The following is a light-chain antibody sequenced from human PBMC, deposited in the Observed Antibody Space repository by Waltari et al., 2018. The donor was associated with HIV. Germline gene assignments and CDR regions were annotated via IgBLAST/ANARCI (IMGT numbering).Light chain of an antibody. CDR3: HHYNNWRET. CDR2: GTS. J-gene: IGKJ1*01. Sequence: EILMTLSPATLSVSSGERATPSCSASQSVNSNLAWYQRKPGQTPRLLIYGTSTRATDIPARFSGSGSGTEFTLTISSLQSEDFAVYYCHHYNNWRETFGQGTKVEIK. CDR1: QSVNSN. V-gene: IGKV3-15*01.